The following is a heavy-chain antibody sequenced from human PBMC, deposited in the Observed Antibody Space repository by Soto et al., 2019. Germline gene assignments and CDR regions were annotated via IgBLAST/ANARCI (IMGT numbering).Heavy chain of an antibody. CDR2: ISGSGGST. CDR1: GFTFSSYA. V-gene: IGHV3-23*01. Sequence: PGGSLRLSCAASGFTFSSYAMSWVRQAPGKGLEWVSAISGSGGSTYCADSVKGRFTISRDNSKNTLYLQMNSLRAEDTAVYYCAKGLVVAATQSLYYFDYWGQGTLVTSPQ. D-gene: IGHD2-15*01. J-gene: IGHJ4*02. CDR3: AKGLVVAATQSLYYFDY.